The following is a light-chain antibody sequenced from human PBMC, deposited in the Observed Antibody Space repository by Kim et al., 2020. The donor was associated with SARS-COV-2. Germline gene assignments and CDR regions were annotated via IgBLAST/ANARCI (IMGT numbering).Light chain of an antibody. Sequence: DIQMTQSPFSLSASVGDRVTITCRASQGIRNELGWYQQKPGKAPNRLIYAASSLQSGVPSRFSGSGSGTEFTLTISSLQPEDFATYYCLQHYDYPRTFGQGTKVDIK. J-gene: IGKJ1*01. CDR3: LQHYDYPRT. CDR2: AAS. V-gene: IGKV1-17*01. CDR1: QGIRNE.